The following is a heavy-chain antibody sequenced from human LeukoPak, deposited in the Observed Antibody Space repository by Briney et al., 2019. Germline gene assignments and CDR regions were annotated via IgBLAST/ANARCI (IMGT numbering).Heavy chain of an antibody. J-gene: IGHJ5*02. CDR1: GFSFNDYY. CDR3: ARDLGQYYDTSDNWFDP. D-gene: IGHD3-22*01. V-gene: IGHV3-11*04. CDR2: ISSGGGTII. Sequence: PGGSLRLSCAASGFSFNDYYMTWMRQAPGKGLEWVSYISSGGGTIIYYTDSVKGRFTISRDNAKNSLYLQMNSLRAEDTAVYYCARDLGQYYDTSDNWFDPWGQGTLVTVSS.